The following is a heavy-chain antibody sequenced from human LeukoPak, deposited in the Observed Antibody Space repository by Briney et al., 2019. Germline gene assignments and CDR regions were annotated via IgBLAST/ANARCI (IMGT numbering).Heavy chain of an antibody. CDR2: INHSGST. CDR3: ARMGYSSGWYGQLRY. Sequence: PSETLSLTCAVYGGSFSGYYWSWIRQPPGKGLEWIGEINHSGSTNYNPSLKSRVTISVDTSKNQFSLKLRSVTAADTAVYYCARMGYSSGWYGQLRYWGQGTLVTVSS. D-gene: IGHD6-19*01. J-gene: IGHJ4*02. V-gene: IGHV4-34*01. CDR1: GGSFSGYY.